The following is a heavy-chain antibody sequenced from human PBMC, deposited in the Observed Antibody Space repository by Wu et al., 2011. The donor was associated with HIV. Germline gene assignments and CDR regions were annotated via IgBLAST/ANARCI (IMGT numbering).Heavy chain of an antibody. V-gene: IGHV1-69*09. Sequence: QVQLVQSGAEVKKPGSSVRVSCEASGGTFSTYTVIWVRQAPGQGLEWMGRIIPILKRPDYAQKFQDRITIAADRATHSVYLELNTLRFEDTAMYYCARDFGGDGDSWGQGTLVTVSS. CDR1: GGTFSTYT. CDR3: ARDFGGDGDS. D-gene: IGHD2-21*01. CDR2: IIPILKRP. J-gene: IGHJ4*02.